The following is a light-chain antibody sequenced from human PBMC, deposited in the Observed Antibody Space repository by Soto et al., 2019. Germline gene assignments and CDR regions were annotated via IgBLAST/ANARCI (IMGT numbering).Light chain of an antibody. CDR2: HTS. J-gene: IGKJ1*01. Sequence: IVMTQSRYTLSVSPGARPTLGCRASQTIYNNVAWYQKRPGQAPRILIYHTSSRATGIPARFSGSGSGTEFTLTISSLKSEDFAVYYCQHYQNLWAFGQGTKVDIK. V-gene: IGKV3-15*01. CDR1: QTIYNN. CDR3: QHYQNLWA.